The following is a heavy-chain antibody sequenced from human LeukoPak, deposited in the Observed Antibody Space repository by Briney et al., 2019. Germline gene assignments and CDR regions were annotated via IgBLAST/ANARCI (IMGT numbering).Heavy chain of an antibody. D-gene: IGHD3-16*01. CDR3: AKVRWGSDNALDS. V-gene: IGHV3-30*18. J-gene: IGHJ4*02. CDR1: GFPFSDYG. CDR2: ISHDGSNK. Sequence: GTSLRLSCAASGFPFSDYGMYWVRQAPGKGLEWLAVISHDGSNKHYADSVKGRITISRDNSMNTLYLQMNSLTAEDTAVYYCAKVRWGSDNALDSWGQGTLVTGSS.